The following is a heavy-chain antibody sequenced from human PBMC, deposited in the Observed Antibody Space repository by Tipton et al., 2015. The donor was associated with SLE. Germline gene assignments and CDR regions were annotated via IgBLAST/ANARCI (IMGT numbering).Heavy chain of an antibody. D-gene: IGHD3-22*01. Sequence: VQLVQSGAEVKKPGASVKVSCKASGYTFTGYYMHWVRQAPGQGLEWMGWINPNSGGTNYAQKFQGRVTMTRDTSISTAYMELSRLRSDDTAVYYCARSYYYDSSGSLGEYFQHWGQGTLATVSS. J-gene: IGHJ1*01. CDR1: GYTFTGYY. V-gene: IGHV1-2*02. CDR3: ARSYYYDSSGSLGEYFQH. CDR2: INPNSGGT.